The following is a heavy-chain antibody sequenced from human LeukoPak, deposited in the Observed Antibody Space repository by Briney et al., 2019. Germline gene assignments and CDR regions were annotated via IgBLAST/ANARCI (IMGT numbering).Heavy chain of an antibody. CDR2: ISYDGSNK. CDR3: ARDLVVVTAIGDHDAFDI. Sequence: PGGSLRLSCAASGFTFSSYAMHWVRRAPGKGLEWVAVISYDGSNKYYADSVKGRFTISRDNSKNTLYLQMNSLRAEDTAVYYCARDLVVVTAIGDHDAFDIWGQGTMVTVSS. D-gene: IGHD2-21*02. J-gene: IGHJ3*02. CDR1: GFTFSSYA. V-gene: IGHV3-30*04.